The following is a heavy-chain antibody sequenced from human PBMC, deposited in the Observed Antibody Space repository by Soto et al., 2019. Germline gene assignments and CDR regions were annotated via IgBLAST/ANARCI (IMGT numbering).Heavy chain of an antibody. CDR2: INPNSGGT. Sequence: GASVKVSCKASGYTFTGYYMHWVRQAPGQGLEWMGWINPNSGGTNYAQKFQGWVTMTRDTSISTAYMELSRLRSDDTAVYYCARSRRDYGGNPSFDYWGQGTLVTVSS. D-gene: IGHD4-17*01. CDR1: GYTFTGYY. CDR3: ARSRRDYGGNPSFDY. J-gene: IGHJ4*02. V-gene: IGHV1-2*04.